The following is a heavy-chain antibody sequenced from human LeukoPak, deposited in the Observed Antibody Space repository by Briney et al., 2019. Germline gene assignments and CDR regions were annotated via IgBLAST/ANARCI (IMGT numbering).Heavy chain of an antibody. Sequence: GGSLRLSCAASGLTFSSYAMQWVRQARGKGLEWGTVISYDGSNKYYADSVKRRFTISRDNSKNTLYLQMNSMRAEDTAVYYCARDAIRAAMVTANWFDPWGEGTLVTVSS. CDR2: ISYDGSNK. D-gene: IGHD5-18*01. V-gene: IGHV3-30*04. CDR3: ARDAIRAAMVTANWFDP. J-gene: IGHJ5*02. CDR1: GLTFSSYA.